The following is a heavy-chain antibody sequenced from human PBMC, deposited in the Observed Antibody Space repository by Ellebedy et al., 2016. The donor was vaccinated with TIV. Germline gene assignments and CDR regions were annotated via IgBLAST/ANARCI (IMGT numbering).Heavy chain of an antibody. CDR2: ISSSSSTI. Sequence: GESLKISXAASGFTFSSYAMHWVRQAPGKGLEWVSYISSSSSTIYYADSVKGRFTISRDNAKNSLYLQMNSLRDEDTAVYYCARDLLGSYGLPATFDYWGQGTLVTVSS. J-gene: IGHJ4*02. CDR1: GFTFSSYA. D-gene: IGHD1-26*01. V-gene: IGHV3-48*02. CDR3: ARDLLGSYGLPATFDY.